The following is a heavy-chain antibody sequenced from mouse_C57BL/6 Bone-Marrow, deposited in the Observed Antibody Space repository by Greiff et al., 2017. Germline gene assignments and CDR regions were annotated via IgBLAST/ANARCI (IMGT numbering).Heavy chain of an antibody. Sequence: EVKLLESGGGLVQPGGSMKLSCVASGFTFSNYWMNWVRQSPEKGLEWVAQIRLKSDNYATHSAGSVKGRFTISRDGSKSSVYLQMNNLRAEDTGIYYCSGTYAYWGQGTLVTVSA. CDR1: GFTFSNYW. CDR2: IRLKSDNYAT. CDR3: SGTYAY. J-gene: IGHJ3*01. V-gene: IGHV6-3*01.